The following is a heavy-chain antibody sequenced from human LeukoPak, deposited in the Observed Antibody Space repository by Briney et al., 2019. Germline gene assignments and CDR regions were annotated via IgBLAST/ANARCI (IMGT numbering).Heavy chain of an antibody. Sequence: GGSLRPSCAASGFTFSSYSMNWVRQAPGKGLEWVSSISSSSSYIYYADSVKGRFTISRDNAKDSLYLQMNSLRAEDTAVYYCARDRLAGDVGNAFDIWGQGTMVTVSS. CDR1: GFTFSSYS. CDR3: ARDRLAGDVGNAFDI. V-gene: IGHV3-21*01. CDR2: ISSSSSYI. J-gene: IGHJ3*02. D-gene: IGHD7-27*01.